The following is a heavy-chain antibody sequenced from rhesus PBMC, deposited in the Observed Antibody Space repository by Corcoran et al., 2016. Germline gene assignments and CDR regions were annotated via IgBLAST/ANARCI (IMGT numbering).Heavy chain of an antibody. CDR2: MGGSNWNS. CDR1: GGSISGYF. J-gene: IGHJ4*01. D-gene: IGHD3-16*01. V-gene: IGHV4-165*02. CDR3: ARFGSYYPNFDF. Sequence: QVQLQESGPGLVKPSETLSLTCAVSGGSISGYFWNWIRQPPGKGLGWFGYMGGSNWNSSYNSSLTRRVTLSTATSNTQFSLKLSSVTAADTAVYYCARFGSYYPNFDFWGQGVLVTVSS.